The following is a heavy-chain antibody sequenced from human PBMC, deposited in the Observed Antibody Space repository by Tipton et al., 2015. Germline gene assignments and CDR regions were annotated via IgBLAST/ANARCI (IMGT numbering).Heavy chain of an antibody. D-gene: IGHD5-18*01. CDR3: AKVRHRQLPYYFDY. CDR2: ISGSGSNT. Sequence: SLRLSCAVSGFTFNNYVMNWIRQAPGKGLEWVSAISGSGSNTYYAASVKGRFTISRDNSNNTLYLQMDSLRAEDTAVYYCAKVRHRQLPYYFDYWGQGTLVTVSS. V-gene: IGHV3-23*01. J-gene: IGHJ4*02. CDR1: GFTFNNYV.